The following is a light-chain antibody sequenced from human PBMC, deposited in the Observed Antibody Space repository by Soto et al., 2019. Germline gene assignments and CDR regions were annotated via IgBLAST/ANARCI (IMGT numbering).Light chain of an antibody. V-gene: IGKV1-5*03. Sequence: DIQMTQSPATLSASVGDSVTITCRASQSISNWLAWYQLKPGKAPKLLIHEASNLQSGVPSTFSGSGSGTDFTHPITSRQPEDFAIYSCKKYKIYWTFGRGTRVELK. CDR1: QSISNW. CDR2: EAS. CDR3: KKYKIYWT. J-gene: IGKJ4*02.